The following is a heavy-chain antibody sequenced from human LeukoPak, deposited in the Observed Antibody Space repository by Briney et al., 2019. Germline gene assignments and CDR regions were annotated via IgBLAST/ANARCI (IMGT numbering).Heavy chain of an antibody. V-gene: IGHV3-48*01. Sequence: GGSLRLSCAASGFTFSRYSMNWVRQAPGKGLEWVSYISSSSSAIYYADAVKGRFTNSRDNAKNSLYLQMNSLRAEDTAVYYCARDWVVGASSYDAFDIWGQGTMVTVSS. CDR2: ISSSSSAI. D-gene: IGHD1-26*01. CDR3: ARDWVVGASSYDAFDI. CDR1: GFTFSRYS. J-gene: IGHJ3*02.